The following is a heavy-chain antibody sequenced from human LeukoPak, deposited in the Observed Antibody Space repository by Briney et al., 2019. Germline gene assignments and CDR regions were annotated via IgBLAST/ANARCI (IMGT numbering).Heavy chain of an antibody. CDR1: GGSISGYF. D-gene: IGHD3-16*01. J-gene: IGHJ4*02. CDR3: ARLGGYEDY. V-gene: IGHV4-59*08. Sequence: PSETLSLTCSVSGGSISGYFWSWIRQPPGKGLEWIAYIYYSGSTSYNPSLKSRVTISIDTSKNQFSLKLTSVTAADTAVYYCARLGGYEDYWGQGTLVTVSS. CDR2: IYYSGST.